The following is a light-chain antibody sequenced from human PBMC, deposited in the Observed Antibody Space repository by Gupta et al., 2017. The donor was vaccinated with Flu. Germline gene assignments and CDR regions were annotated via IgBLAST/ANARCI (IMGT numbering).Light chain of an antibody. CDR3: QQYDYTRRT. CDR1: QSVLYSSNNKNY. J-gene: IGKJ2*01. V-gene: IGKV4-1*01. CDR2: WAS. Sequence: DIVMTQSPDSLAVSLGEKATINCKSGQSVLYSSNNKNYLAWYQQKPGQPPKLLIYWASTRESGVPDRFSGSGSGTDFTLTISSLHAEDVAVYYCQQYDYTRRTFGQGTKLEIK.